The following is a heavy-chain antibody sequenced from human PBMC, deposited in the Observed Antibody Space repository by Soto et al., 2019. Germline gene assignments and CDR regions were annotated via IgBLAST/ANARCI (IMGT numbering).Heavy chain of an antibody. CDR3: ARIPQYYDFWSGNLGAFDI. D-gene: IGHD3-3*01. J-gene: IGHJ3*02. V-gene: IGHV1-69*02. Sequence: GASVKVSCKASGGTFSSYTISWVRQAPGQGLEWMGRIIPILGIANYAQKFQGRVTITADKSTSTAYMELSSLRSEDTAVYYCARIPQYYDFWSGNLGAFDIWGQGTMVTV. CDR1: GGTFSSYT. CDR2: IIPILGIA.